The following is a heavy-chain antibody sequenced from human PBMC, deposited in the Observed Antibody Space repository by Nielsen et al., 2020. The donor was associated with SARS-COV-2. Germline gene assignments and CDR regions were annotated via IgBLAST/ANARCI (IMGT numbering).Heavy chain of an antibody. Sequence: SVKVSCKASGGTFSSYAISWVRQAPGQGLEWMGGIIPIFGTANYAQKFQGRVTITADKSTSTAYMELSSLRSEDTAVYYCARVGAVAGRGGWFDPWGQGTLVTVSS. CDR3: ARVGAVAGRGGWFDP. V-gene: IGHV1-69*06. CDR2: IIPIFGTA. CDR1: GGTFSSYA. J-gene: IGHJ5*02. D-gene: IGHD6-19*01.